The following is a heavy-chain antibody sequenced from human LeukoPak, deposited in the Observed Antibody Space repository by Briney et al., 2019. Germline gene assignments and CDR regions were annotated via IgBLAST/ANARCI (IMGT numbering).Heavy chain of an antibody. D-gene: IGHD5-18*01. V-gene: IGHV3-23*01. Sequence: GGPLRLSCAASGFTFSSYAMSWLRQAPGKGLEWVSVISAGGGSTYSADSVKGRFTISRDNSKNTLYVRMNSLRAEDTAVYYCAQSSYNYGLPHNWGQGTLVTVS. CDR3: AQSSYNYGLPHN. CDR1: GFTFSSYA. CDR2: ISAGGGST. J-gene: IGHJ4*02.